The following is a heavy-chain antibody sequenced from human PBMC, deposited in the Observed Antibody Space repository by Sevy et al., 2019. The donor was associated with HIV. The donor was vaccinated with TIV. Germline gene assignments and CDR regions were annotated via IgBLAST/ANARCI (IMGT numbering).Heavy chain of an antibody. Sequence: GGSLRLSCAASGFTFSDYQMNWVRPAPGKGLGWVSYISTIGDTIYYADSVEGLFTISRDNAKNSLYLQMSSLRVEDTAIYYCAPVSLSWGQGTLVTVSS. CDR2: ISTIGDTI. V-gene: IGHV3-48*03. CDR1: GFTFSDYQ. CDR3: APVSLS. J-gene: IGHJ5*02.